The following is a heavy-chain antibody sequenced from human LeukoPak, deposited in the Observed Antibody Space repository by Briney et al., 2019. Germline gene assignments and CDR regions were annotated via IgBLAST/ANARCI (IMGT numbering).Heavy chain of an antibody. CDR1: GFTFSSYG. CDR3: AKLAGSSWPGDY. Sequence: GGSLRLSCAAFGFTFSSYGMHWVRQAPGKGLEWVAVISYDGSNKYYADSVKGRFTISRDNSKNTLYLQMNSLRAEDTAVYYCAKLAGSSWPGDYWGQGTLVTVSS. CDR2: ISYDGSNK. V-gene: IGHV3-30*18. D-gene: IGHD6-13*01. J-gene: IGHJ4*02.